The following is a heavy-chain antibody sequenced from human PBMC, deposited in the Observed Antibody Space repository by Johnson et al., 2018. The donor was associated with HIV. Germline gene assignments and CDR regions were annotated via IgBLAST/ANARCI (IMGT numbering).Heavy chain of an antibody. CDR3: ARETRGGGGAFDI. D-gene: IGHD2-15*01. J-gene: IGHJ3*02. CDR2: ISSNGGST. CDR1: GFTFSSYA. Sequence: VQLVESGGGVVQPGGSLRLSCAASGFTFSSYAMHWVRQAPGKGLEYVSAISSNGGSTYYANSVKGRFTISRDNSKHTLYLQMGSLRAEDMAVYYCARETRGGGGAFDIWGQGTMVTVSS. V-gene: IGHV3-64*01.